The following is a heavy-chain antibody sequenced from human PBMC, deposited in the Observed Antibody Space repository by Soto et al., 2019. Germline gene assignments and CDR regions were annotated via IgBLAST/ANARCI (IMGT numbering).Heavy chain of an antibody. Sequence: PSETLSLTCTVSGGSISSYYWSWIRQPPGKGLEWIGYIYYSGSTNYNPSLKSRVTISVDTSKNQFSLKLSSVTAADTAVYYCARGHVVPAYDYWGQGTLVTVSS. D-gene: IGHD2-2*01. CDR2: IYYSGST. J-gene: IGHJ4*02. CDR1: GGSISSYY. CDR3: ARGHVVPAYDY. V-gene: IGHV4-59*01.